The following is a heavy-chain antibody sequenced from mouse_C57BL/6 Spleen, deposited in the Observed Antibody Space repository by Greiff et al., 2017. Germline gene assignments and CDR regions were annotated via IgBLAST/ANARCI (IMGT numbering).Heavy chain of an antibody. V-gene: IGHV1-26*01. D-gene: IGHD2-1*01. CDR1: GYTFTDYY. Sequence: EVQLQQSGPELVKPGASVKISCKASGYTFTDYYMNWVKQSHGKSLEWIGDINPNNGGTSYNQKFKGKATLTVDKSSSTAYMELRSLTSEDSAVYYCARGRNGKGEDYWGQGTTLTVSS. CDR3: ARGRNGKGEDY. J-gene: IGHJ2*01. CDR2: INPNNGGT.